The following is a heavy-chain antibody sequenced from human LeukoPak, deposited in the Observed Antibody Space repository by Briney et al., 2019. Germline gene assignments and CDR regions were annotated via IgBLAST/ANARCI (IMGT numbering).Heavy chain of an antibody. D-gene: IGHD2/OR15-2a*01. CDR3: TRETSLYGAFEM. Sequence: SETLSLTCTVSWGYYYWSWIRQPPGKGLEWIGYVYHTGITNYIPSLRSRVTISLDRSRNQLSLNLTSVTAADTAVYYCTRETSLYGAFEMWGQGTTVTVSS. V-gene: IGHV4-59*01. CDR2: VYHTGIT. CDR1: WGYYY. J-gene: IGHJ3*02.